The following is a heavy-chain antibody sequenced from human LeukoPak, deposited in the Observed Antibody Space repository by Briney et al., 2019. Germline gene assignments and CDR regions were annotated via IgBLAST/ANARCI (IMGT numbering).Heavy chain of an antibody. CDR2: ISYDGSNK. D-gene: IGHD5-24*01. CDR3: ARVGWLQSLYYGVDV. V-gene: IGHV3-30-3*01. J-gene: IGHJ6*02. Sequence: PGGSLRLSCAASGFTFSSYAMHWVRQAPGKGLEWVAVISYDGSNKYYADSVKGRFTISRDNSKNTLYLQMNSLRAEDTAVYYCARVGWLQSLYYGVDVWGQGTTVTVSS. CDR1: GFTFSSYA.